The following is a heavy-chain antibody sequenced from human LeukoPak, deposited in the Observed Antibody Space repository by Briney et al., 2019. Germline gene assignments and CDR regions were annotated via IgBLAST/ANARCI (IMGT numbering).Heavy chain of an antibody. CDR3: ARGAGSGWYGGGFDY. Sequence: SETLSLTCTVSGGSISCGDYYWSWIRQPPGKGLEWIGYIYYSGSTYYNPSLKRRVTISVDTSKNQFFPTLSSVTAADTAVYYCARGAGSGWYGGGFDYWGQGTLVTVSS. CDR1: GGSISCGDYY. J-gene: IGHJ4*02. D-gene: IGHD6-19*01. V-gene: IGHV4-30-4*01. CDR2: IYYSGST.